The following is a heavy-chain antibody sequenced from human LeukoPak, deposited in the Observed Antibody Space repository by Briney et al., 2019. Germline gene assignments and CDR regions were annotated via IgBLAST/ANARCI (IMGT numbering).Heavy chain of an antibody. V-gene: IGHV4-39*01. CDR1: GGSISSSSYY. Sequence: SETLSLTCTVSGGSISSSSYYWGWIRQPPGKGLEWIGSIYYSGSTYYNPSLKSRVTISVDTSKNQFSLKLSSVTAADTAVYHCARHPYDFWSGYYTGFYFDYWGQGTLVTVSS. CDR2: IYYSGST. D-gene: IGHD3-3*01. J-gene: IGHJ4*02. CDR3: ARHPYDFWSGYYTGFYFDY.